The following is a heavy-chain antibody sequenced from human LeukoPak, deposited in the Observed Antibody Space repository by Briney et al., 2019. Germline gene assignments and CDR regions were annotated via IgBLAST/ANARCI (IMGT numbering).Heavy chain of an antibody. CDR2: ISSSGSTI. J-gene: IGHJ6*02. Sequence: GGSLRLSCAASGFTFSDYYMSWIRQAPGKGLEWVSYISSSGSTIYYADSVKGRFTISRDNAKNSLYLQMNSLRAEDTAVYYCARQTYCSSTSCYGTGVQYYYGMDVWGQGTTVTVSS. CDR3: ARQTYCSSTSCYGTGVQYYYGMDV. D-gene: IGHD2-2*01. CDR1: GFTFSDYY. V-gene: IGHV3-11*01.